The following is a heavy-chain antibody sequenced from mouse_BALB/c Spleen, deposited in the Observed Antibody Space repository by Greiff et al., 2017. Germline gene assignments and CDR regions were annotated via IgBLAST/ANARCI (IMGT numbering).Heavy chain of an antibody. Sequence: QVQLQQSGPGLVAPSQSLSITCTVSGFSFTGYGVNWVRQPPGKGLEWLGMIWGDGSTDYNSALKSRLSICKDNSKSQVFLKMNSLQTDDTARYYGARDKYSKYYAMDYWGQGTSVTVSS. D-gene: IGHD2-5*01. CDR3: ARDKYSKYYAMDY. CDR1: GFSFTGYG. V-gene: IGHV2-6-7*01. J-gene: IGHJ4*01. CDR2: IWGDGST.